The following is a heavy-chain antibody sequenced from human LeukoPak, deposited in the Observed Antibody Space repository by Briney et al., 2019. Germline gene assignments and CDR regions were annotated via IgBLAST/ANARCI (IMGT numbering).Heavy chain of an antibody. J-gene: IGHJ4*02. CDR2: IKPNSGGT. CDR3: ATRAGYCSTTSCQFA. Sequence: ASVKVSCKASGYTFTGYYMHWVRQAPGQGLEWMGWIKPNSGGTNYAQKFQGRVTMTRDTSISTAYMELSRLTSDDTAVYYCATRAGYCSTTSCQFAWGQGTLVTVSS. CDR1: GYTFTGYY. V-gene: IGHV1-2*02. D-gene: IGHD2-2*01.